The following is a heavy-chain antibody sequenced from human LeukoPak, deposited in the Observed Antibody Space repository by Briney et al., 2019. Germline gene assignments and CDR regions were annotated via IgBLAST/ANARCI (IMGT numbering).Heavy chain of an antibody. CDR1: GFTFSSYW. Sequence: HRGGSLRLSCAASGFTFSSYWMHWVRQAPGKGLVWVSRINSDGSSTSYADSVKGRFTISRDNAKNTLYLQMNSLRAEDTAVYYCARGGYYGSGRYVDVWGKGTTVTVSS. J-gene: IGHJ6*03. D-gene: IGHD3-10*01. V-gene: IGHV3-74*01. CDR3: ARGGYYGSGRYVDV. CDR2: INSDGSST.